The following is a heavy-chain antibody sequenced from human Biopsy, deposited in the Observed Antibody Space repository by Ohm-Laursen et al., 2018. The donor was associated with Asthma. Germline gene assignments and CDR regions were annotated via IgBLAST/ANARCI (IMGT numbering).Heavy chain of an antibody. D-gene: IGHD3-3*02. CDR2: ISNDGKNE. CDR3: ARTFHFWSPYHAEHYQL. V-gene: IGHV3-30*04. CDR1: GFTFSRYV. Sequence: SLRLSCTASGFTFSRYVMHWVRQAPGKGLEWVAVISNDGKNEYYGDSVEGRFTISRDNAKNSLYLQMNSLRAEDTAVYYCARTFHFWSPYHAEHYQLWGQGTLVTVSS. J-gene: IGHJ1*01.